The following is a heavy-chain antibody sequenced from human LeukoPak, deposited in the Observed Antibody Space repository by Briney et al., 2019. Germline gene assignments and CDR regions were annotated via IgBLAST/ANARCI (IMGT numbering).Heavy chain of an antibody. CDR1: GYTFTGYY. CDR2: INPNSGGT. CDR3: ARGDYGSGSYYNGSPPPGY. J-gene: IGHJ4*02. D-gene: IGHD3-10*01. V-gene: IGHV1-2*06. Sequence: GASVKVSCKASGYTFTGYYMHWVRQAPGQGLEWMGRINPNSGGTNYAQKFQGRVTMTRDTSISTAYMELSRLRSDDTAVYYRARGDYGSGSYYNGSPPPGYWGQGTLVTVSS.